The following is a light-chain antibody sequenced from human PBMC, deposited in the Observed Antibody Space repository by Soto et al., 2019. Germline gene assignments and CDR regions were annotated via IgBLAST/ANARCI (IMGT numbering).Light chain of an antibody. Sequence: ETVMTQSEATLSVSPGERATLSCRASQSIHTNLAWYQQKPGQPPRLLIYGASTRVTGIPTRFSGSGSWTEFPLTISSLQSEDFAVYYCQQYNNWPRTFGQGTKVEIK. CDR1: QSIHTN. J-gene: IGKJ1*01. CDR2: GAS. V-gene: IGKV3-15*01. CDR3: QQYNNWPRT.